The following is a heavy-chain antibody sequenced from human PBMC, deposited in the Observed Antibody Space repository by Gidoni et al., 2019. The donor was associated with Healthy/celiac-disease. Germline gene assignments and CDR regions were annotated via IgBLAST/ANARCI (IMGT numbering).Heavy chain of an antibody. Sequence: QVQLVESGGGLVKPGGSLRLSCAASGFTFSDYYLSWIRQAPGKGLEWVSYISSSSSYTNYADSVKGRFTISRDNAKNSLYLQMNSLRAEETAVYYCARVGGTYPGPAAGSGGYFQHWGQGTLVTVSS. J-gene: IGHJ1*01. V-gene: IGHV3-11*05. CDR2: ISSSSSYT. CDR1: GFTFSDYY. D-gene: IGHD6-13*01. CDR3: ARVGGTYPGPAAGSGGYFQH.